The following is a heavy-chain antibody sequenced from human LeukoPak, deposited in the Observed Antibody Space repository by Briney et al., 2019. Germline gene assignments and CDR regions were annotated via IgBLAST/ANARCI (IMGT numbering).Heavy chain of an antibody. CDR3: ARDHNDAFDI. J-gene: IGHJ3*02. CDR2: IKQDGSDK. Sequence: GGSLRLSCVASGISFGTYWMTWVRQAPGKGLEWVANIKQDGSDKYYVDSVKGRFTISRDNAKNSVYLQMNSLRAEDTAVYYCARDHNDAFDIWGQGTMVTVSS. V-gene: IGHV3-7*05. CDR1: GISFGTYW.